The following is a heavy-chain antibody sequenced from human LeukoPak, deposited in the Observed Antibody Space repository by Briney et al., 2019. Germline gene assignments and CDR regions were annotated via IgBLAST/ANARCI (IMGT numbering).Heavy chain of an antibody. D-gene: IGHD6-19*01. J-gene: IGHJ4*02. V-gene: IGHV3-23*01. CDR3: AKAFSAWACEY. CDR2: INTGGST. Sequence: GGSLRLSCAAAGFTFSHYAMTWVRQAPGKGLEWVSGINTGGSTYYAASVKGRFTISRDDSKNTLYLQMDSLRAEDTAVYYCAKAFSAWACEYRGQGTLVTVSS. CDR1: GFTFSHYA.